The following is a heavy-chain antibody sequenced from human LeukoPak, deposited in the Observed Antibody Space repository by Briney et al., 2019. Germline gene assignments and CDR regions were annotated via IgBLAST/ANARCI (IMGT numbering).Heavy chain of an antibody. D-gene: IGHD4-23*01. CDR1: GFSFSNYA. CDR2: ISGSGSGT. Sequence: GGSLRLSCAASGFSFSNYAMNWVRQAPGKGLEWVSAISGSGSGTHYADSVRGRFTISRDNSKNMLWLQMHSLRAGDTAIYYCAKDGNLRFDYWGQGTLVTVSS. V-gene: IGHV3-23*01. J-gene: IGHJ4*02. CDR3: AKDGNLRFDY.